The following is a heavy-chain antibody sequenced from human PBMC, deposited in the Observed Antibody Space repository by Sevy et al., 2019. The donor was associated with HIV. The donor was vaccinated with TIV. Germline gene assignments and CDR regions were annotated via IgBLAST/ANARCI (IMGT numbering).Heavy chain of an antibody. D-gene: IGHD1-26*01. J-gene: IGHJ4*02. Sequence: ASVKVSCKASGYSFTGNFIHWVRQAPGQGPEGMGWINPNNGGTNFARMFQGRVTMTSDTSITTAYMELRSLKPDATATYYCAREFGGSLDPSFDYWGQGSMVTVSS. CDR3: AREFGGSLDPSFDY. CDR1: GYSFTGNF. V-gene: IGHV1-2*02. CDR2: INPNNGGT.